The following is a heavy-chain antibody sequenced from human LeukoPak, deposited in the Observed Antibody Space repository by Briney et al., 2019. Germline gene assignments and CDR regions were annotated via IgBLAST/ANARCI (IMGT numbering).Heavy chain of an antibody. D-gene: IGHD2-15*01. J-gene: IGHJ6*02. CDR2: ISAXXGNT. Sequence: ASVKVSCKASGYTFTSYGISWVRQAPGXXXXXMGWISAXXGNTNYAQKLQGRVTMTTDTSTSTAYMELRSLRSDDTAVYYCARDHRYCSGGSCYYYYYGMDVWGQGTTVTVSS. V-gene: IGHV1-18*01. CDR3: ARDHRYCSGGSCYYYYYGMDV. CDR1: GYTFTSYG.